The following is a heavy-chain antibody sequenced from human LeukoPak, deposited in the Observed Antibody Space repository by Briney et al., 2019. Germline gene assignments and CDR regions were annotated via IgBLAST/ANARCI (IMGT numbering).Heavy chain of an antibody. J-gene: IGHJ3*02. Sequence: PGGSLRLSCAASGFTFRDFSMHWVRQAPGKGLEWVSLISGDGGATHYADSVKGRFTISRDNAKNALHLQMNSLTAEDTAVYYCVLDLFSSFAFDIWGQGTMVTVSS. V-gene: IGHV3-43*02. CDR3: VLDLFSSFAFDI. D-gene: IGHD3/OR15-3a*01. CDR2: ISGDGGAT. CDR1: GFTFRDFS.